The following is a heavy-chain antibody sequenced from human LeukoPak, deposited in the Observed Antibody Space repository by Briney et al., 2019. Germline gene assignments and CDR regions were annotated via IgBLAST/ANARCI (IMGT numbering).Heavy chain of an antibody. V-gene: IGHV3-23*01. J-gene: IGHJ4*02. D-gene: IGHD2-15*01. CDR3: AKPHPVVAASNY. Sequence: GGSLRLSCAASGFTFSSYDMSWVRQAPGKGLEWVSAISGSGGTTYYADSVKGRFTISRDNSKNTLYLQMNSLRAEGTAVYYCAKPHPVVAASNYWGQGTLVTVSS. CDR2: ISGSGGTT. CDR1: GFTFSSYD.